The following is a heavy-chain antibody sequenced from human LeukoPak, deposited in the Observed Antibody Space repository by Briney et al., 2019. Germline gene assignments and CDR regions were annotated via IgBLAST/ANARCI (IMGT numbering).Heavy chain of an antibody. Sequence: SGGSLRLSCAASGFTFSSYAMSWVRQAPGKGLEWASAISGSGGSTYYADSVKGRFTISRDNSKNTLYLQMNSLRAEDTAVYYCAKDISGYYYVLSAFDIWGQGTMVTVSS. CDR3: AKDISGYYYVLSAFDI. CDR1: GFTFSSYA. CDR2: ISGSGGST. D-gene: IGHD3-22*01. V-gene: IGHV3-23*01. J-gene: IGHJ3*02.